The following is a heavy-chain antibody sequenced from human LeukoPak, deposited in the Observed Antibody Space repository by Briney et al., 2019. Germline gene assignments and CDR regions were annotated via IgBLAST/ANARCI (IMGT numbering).Heavy chain of an antibody. CDR3: AKGLPYGSKSFYGDY. Sequence: PGGSLRLSCAASGFTVSSNYMSWVRQAPGKGLKWVSVIYSGGSTYYADSVKGRFTISRDNSKNTLYLQMNSLRAEDTAVYYCAKGLPYGSKSFYGDYWGQGTLVTVSS. J-gene: IGHJ4*02. CDR2: IYSGGST. V-gene: IGHV3-53*01. D-gene: IGHD3-10*01. CDR1: GFTVSSNY.